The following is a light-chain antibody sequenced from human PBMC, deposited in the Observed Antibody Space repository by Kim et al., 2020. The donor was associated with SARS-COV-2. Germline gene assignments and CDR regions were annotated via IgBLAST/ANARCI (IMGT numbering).Light chain of an antibody. V-gene: IGLV1-40*01. CDR1: SSNIGAGYA. J-gene: IGLJ3*02. Sequence: RVTISCTGSSSNIGAGYAVHWYQQLPGAAPKLLIYGDDNRPSGVPDRLSGSKSGTSASLAITGLQAEDEADYYCQSYDSSLSGWVFGGGSKLTVL. CDR2: GDD. CDR3: QSYDSSLSGWV.